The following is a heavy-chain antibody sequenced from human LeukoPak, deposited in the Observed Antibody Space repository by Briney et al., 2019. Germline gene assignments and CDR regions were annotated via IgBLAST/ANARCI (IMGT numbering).Heavy chain of an antibody. CDR1: GFTFSNYG. D-gene: IGHD6-6*01. V-gene: IGHV3-33*01. CDR3: ATDRGSSPFDY. Sequence: PGRSLRRSCAASGFTFSNYGMHWVRQTPGKGLEWVAVIWSDGSTKKYADSVKGRLTISRDNSQNTLYLQMNSLRAEDTAVYYCATDRGSSPFDYWGQGTLVTVSS. J-gene: IGHJ4*02. CDR2: IWSDGSTK.